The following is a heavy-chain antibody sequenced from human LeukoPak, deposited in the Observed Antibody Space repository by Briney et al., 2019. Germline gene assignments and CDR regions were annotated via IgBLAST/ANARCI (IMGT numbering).Heavy chain of an antibody. CDR3: ARIYSGSGDFDY. CDR1: GFSLSTSGMC. V-gene: IGHV2-70*11. CDR2: IDWDDDK. J-gene: IGHJ4*02. Sequence: SGPTLVNPTQTLTLTCTFSGFSLSTSGMCVSWIRQPPGKALEWLARIDWDDDKYYSTSLKTRLTISKDTSKNQVVLTMTNMDPVDTATYYCARIYSGSGDFDYWGQGTLVTVSS. D-gene: IGHD1-26*01.